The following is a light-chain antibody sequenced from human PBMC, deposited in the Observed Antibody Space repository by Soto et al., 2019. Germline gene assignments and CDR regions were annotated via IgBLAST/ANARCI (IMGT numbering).Light chain of an antibody. Sequence: ILMTQAPYTLSLSPGPRATLSCRASQIVIRRLALYRQKPGRAPSLRIPDPSSISTCIPHRFIGSGTGTDTTLTITIREPEDFELDSCHRYLKKSPCTFGQGTRLEIK. CDR1: QIVIRR. V-gene: IGKV3D-20*02. CDR2: DPS. CDR3: HRYLKKSPCT. J-gene: IGKJ5*01.